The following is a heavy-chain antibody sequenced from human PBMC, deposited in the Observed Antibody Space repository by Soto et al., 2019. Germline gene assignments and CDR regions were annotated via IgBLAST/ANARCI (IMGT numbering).Heavy chain of an antibody. CDR3: ARDLYTVTTVPTYMDV. CDR2: ISSSSSNI. J-gene: IGHJ6*03. V-gene: IGHV3-48*01. D-gene: IGHD4-4*01. Sequence: GGSLRLSCAASGFTFSNYAMSWVRQAPGKGLEWVSYISSSSSNIYNADSAKGRFTISRDNAKNSLYLQMNSLRAEDTAVYYCARDLYTVTTVPTYMDVWGKGPRSPSP. CDR1: GFTFSNYA.